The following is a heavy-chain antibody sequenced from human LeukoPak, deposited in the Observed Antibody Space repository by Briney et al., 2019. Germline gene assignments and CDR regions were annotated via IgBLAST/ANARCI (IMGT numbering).Heavy chain of an antibody. V-gene: IGHV1-8*01. D-gene: IGHD3-10*01. J-gene: IGHJ4*02. CDR2: MNPNSGNT. Sequence: ASVKVSCKASGYTFTSYDINWVRQATGQGLEWMGWMNPNSGNTSYAQKFQGRVIMTRNTSISTAYMELSSLRSEDTAVYYCARDDYYGSGSYLSWGQGTLVTVSS. CDR3: ARDDYYGSGSYLS. CDR1: GYTFTSYD.